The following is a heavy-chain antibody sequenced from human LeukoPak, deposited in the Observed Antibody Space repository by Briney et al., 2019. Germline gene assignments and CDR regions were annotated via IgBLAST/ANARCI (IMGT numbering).Heavy chain of an antibody. CDR3: ASIAAAGIDY. CDR2: IYYSGDT. V-gene: IGHV4-39*02. J-gene: IGHJ4*02. D-gene: IGHD6-13*01. Sequence: SETLSLTCIVSGDSISSSSYHWGWIRQPPGKGLGWIGSIYYSGDTYYNPSLKSRVTMYVDTSKNHFSLKLSSVTASDTAVYYCASIAAAGIDYWGQGTLVTVSS. CDR1: GDSISSSSYH.